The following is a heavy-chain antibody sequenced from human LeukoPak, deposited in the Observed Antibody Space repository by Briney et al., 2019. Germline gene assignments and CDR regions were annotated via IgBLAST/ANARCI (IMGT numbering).Heavy chain of an antibody. CDR2: INHSGST. CDR1: GGSFSGYY. D-gene: IGHD6-19*01. J-gene: IGHJ4*02. Sequence: SETLSLTCAVYGGSFSGYYWSWMRQPPGKGLEWIGEINHSGSTNYNPSLKSRVTISVDTSKNQFSLKLSSVTAADTAVYYCARRRYSSGWTPYFDYWGQGTLVTVSS. V-gene: IGHV4-34*01. CDR3: ARRRYSSGWTPYFDY.